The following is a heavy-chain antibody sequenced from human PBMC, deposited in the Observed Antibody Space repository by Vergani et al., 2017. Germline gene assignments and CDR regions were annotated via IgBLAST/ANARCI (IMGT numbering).Heavy chain of an antibody. Sequence: EVQLVESGGGLVKPGGSLRLSCAASGFTFSSYSMNWVRQAPGKGLEWVSYISSSGSTIYYADSVKGRFTISRDNAKNSLYLQMNSLRAEDTAVYYCARAGYSYGIDYYYYMDVWGKGTTVTVSS. D-gene: IGHD5-18*01. CDR1: GFTFSSYS. CDR3: ARAGYSYGIDYYYYMDV. J-gene: IGHJ6*03. V-gene: IGHV3-21*05. CDR2: ISSSGSTI.